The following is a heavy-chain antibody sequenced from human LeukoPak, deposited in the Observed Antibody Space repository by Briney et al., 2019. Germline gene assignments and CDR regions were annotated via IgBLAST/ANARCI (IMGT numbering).Heavy chain of an antibody. CDR2: IIPIFGTA. V-gene: IGHV1-69*05. Sequence: GSSVKVSCKASGGTFSSYAISWVRQAPGQGLEWMGGIIPIFGTANYAQTLQGRVTMTTDTSTSTAYMELRSLRSDDTAVYYCAREAGIVVVPAAIVYWGQGTLVTVSS. J-gene: IGHJ4*02. CDR1: GGTFSSYA. D-gene: IGHD2-2*02. CDR3: AREAGIVVVPAAIVY.